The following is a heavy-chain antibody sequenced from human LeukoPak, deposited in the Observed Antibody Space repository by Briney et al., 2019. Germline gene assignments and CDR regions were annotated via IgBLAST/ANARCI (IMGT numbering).Heavy chain of an antibody. CDR3: AKTPYKYSSGWYYFDY. CDR2: IKQDGSEK. Sequence: GGSLRLSCAASGFTFSSYWMSWVRQAPGKGLEWVANIKQDGSEKYYVDSVKGRFTISRDNAKNSLYLQMNSLRAEDTALYYCAKTPYKYSSGWYYFDYWGQGTLVTVSS. V-gene: IGHV3-7*03. D-gene: IGHD6-19*01. CDR1: GFTFSSYW. J-gene: IGHJ4*02.